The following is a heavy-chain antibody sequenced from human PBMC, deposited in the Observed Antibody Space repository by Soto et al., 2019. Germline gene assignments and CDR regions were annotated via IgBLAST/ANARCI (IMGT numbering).Heavy chain of an antibody. D-gene: IGHD3-10*01. CDR1: GGSISSGGYY. V-gene: IGHV4-31*11. CDR3: ARVPRGYGSGSLSDY. CDR2: IYYSGST. Sequence: SETLSLTCAVSGGSISSGGYYWSWIRHHPGKGLEWIGYIYYSGSTYYNPSLKSRVTISVDTSKNQFSLKLSSVTAADTAVYYCARVPRGYGSGSLSDYWGQGTLVTVSS. J-gene: IGHJ4*02.